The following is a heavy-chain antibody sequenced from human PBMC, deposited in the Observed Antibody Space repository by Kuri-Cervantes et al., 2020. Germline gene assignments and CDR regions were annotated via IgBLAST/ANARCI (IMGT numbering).Heavy chain of an antibody. CDR1: GFTFSSYG. CDR2: ISYDGSNK. Sequence: GGSLRLSCAASGFTFSSYGMHWVRQAPGKGLEWVAVISYDGSNKYYADSVKRRFTISRDNSKNTLYLQMNSLRAEDTAVYYCARDDITMVRGVIITIYGMDVWGQGTTVTVSS. D-gene: IGHD3-10*01. CDR3: ARDDITMVRGVIITIYGMDV. J-gene: IGHJ6*02. V-gene: IGHV3-30*03.